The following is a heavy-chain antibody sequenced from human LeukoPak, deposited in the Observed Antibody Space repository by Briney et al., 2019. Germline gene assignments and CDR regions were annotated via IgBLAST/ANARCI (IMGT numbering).Heavy chain of an antibody. D-gene: IGHD2-15*01. V-gene: IGHV4-61*01. CDR3: AAQDVNWFDP. J-gene: IGHJ5*02. CDR2: IYYSGST. CDR1: GGSVSSGSYY. Sequence: PSETLSLTYTVSGGSVSSGSYYWSWIRQPPGKGLEWIGYIYYSGSTYYNPSLKSRVTISVDTSKNQFSLKLSSVTAADTAVYYCAAQDVNWFDPWGQGTLVTVSS.